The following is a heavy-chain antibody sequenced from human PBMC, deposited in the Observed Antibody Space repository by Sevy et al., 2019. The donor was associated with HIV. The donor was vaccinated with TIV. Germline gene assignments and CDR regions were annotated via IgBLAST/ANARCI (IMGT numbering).Heavy chain of an antibody. CDR1: GFTFSSYS. Sequence: GGSLRLSCAASGFTFSSYSMNWVRQAPGKGLEWVSSISSSSSYIYYADSVKGQFTISRDNAKNSLYLQMNSLRAEDTAVYYCARAIAVANFDYWGQGTLVTVSS. CDR3: ARAIAVANFDY. J-gene: IGHJ4*02. D-gene: IGHD6-19*01. V-gene: IGHV3-21*01. CDR2: ISSSSSYI.